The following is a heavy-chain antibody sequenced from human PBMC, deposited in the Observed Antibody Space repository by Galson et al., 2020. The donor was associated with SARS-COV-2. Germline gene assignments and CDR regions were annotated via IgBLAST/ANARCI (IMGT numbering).Heavy chain of an antibody. D-gene: IGHD6-19*01. CDR3: AGDPPISGWAFEL. J-gene: IGHJ1*01. CDR1: PVAFKTNT. V-gene: IGHV3-33*01. Sequence: SQRLSSAAPPVAFKTNTIPSVRHTPRNELERVAMIWSVVPNKPHTSPMHGRFSISRDHPKNTLYLEMDSLRVEDTAVYYCAGDPPISGWAFELWGQGTLVIVSS. CDR2: IWSVVPNK.